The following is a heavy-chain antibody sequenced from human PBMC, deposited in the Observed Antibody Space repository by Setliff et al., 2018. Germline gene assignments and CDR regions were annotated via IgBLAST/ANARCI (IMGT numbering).Heavy chain of an antibody. Sequence: ASVKVSCKASGNTFTVYALLWVRQAPGQRLEWKGWINAGTGNTKYSQKFQGRVTITRDTSASTAYMELRSLTSEDTAVYYCARVPRGRDDAFDIWGQGTVVTVSS. V-gene: IGHV1-3*01. J-gene: IGHJ3*02. D-gene: IGHD3-10*01. CDR3: ARVPRGRDDAFDI. CDR1: GNTFTVYA. CDR2: INAGTGNT.